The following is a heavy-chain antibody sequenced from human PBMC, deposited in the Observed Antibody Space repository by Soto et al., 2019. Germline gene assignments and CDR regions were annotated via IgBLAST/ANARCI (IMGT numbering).Heavy chain of an antibody. CDR1: GFSFRSYS. Sequence: PGGSLRLSCAASGFSFRSYSMNWVRQAPGKGLEWISYISSSSMTIYYADSVKDRFTISRDNAKNSLYLQMNSLRDEDTAVYYCAIDGNHYDTSGFWPWCQGTMVTGSS. CDR3: AIDGNHYDTSGFWP. D-gene: IGHD3-22*01. V-gene: IGHV3-48*02. CDR2: ISSSSMTI. J-gene: IGHJ3*01.